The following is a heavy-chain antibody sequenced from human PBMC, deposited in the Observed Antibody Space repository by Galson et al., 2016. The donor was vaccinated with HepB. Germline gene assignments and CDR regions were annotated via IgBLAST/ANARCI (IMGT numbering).Heavy chain of an antibody. J-gene: IGHJ6*02. CDR3: ASTPEDRAGWYKNYFYYAMDV. V-gene: IGHV1-18*01. CDR1: GYPYISYG. CDR2: MSASNGNT. Sequence: SVKVSCKASGYPYISYGINWVRQAPGQGLEWMGWMSASNGNTDYAQKFHGRVTMTTDTSTNTAYMALSSLRSEDTAVYYCASTPEDRAGWYKNYFYYAMDVWGQGTTVTVSS. D-gene: IGHD1-14*01.